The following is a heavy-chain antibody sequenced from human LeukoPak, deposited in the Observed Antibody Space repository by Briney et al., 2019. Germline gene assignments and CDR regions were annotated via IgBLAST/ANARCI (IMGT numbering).Heavy chain of an antibody. CDR2: IYYSGST. V-gene: IGHV4-30-4*01. J-gene: IGHJ4*02. CDR1: GGSISSGDYY. CDR3: ASQTNLAYCGGDCYYD. Sequence: SETLSLTCTVSGGSISSGDYYWSWIRQPPEKGLEWIGYIYYSGSTYYNPSLKSRITISIDTSKNQFSLKLSSVTAADTAVYYCASQTNLAYCGGDCYYDWGQGTLVTVSS. D-gene: IGHD2-21*02.